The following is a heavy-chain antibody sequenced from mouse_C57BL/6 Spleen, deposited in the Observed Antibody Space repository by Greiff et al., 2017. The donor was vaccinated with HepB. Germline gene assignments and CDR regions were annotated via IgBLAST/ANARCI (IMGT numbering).Heavy chain of an antibody. CDR2: IYPSDSET. V-gene: IGHV1-61*01. J-gene: IGHJ3*01. CDR3: ARSDDYDGAGFAD. D-gene: IGHD2-4*01. CDR1: GYTFTSYW. Sequence: QVQLQQPGAELVRPGSSVKLSCKASGYTFTSYWMDWVKQRPGQGLEWIGNIYPSDSETHYNQKFKDKATLTVDKSSSTAYMQLSSLTSEDAAVYYGARSDDYDGAGFADWGQGTLVTVAA.